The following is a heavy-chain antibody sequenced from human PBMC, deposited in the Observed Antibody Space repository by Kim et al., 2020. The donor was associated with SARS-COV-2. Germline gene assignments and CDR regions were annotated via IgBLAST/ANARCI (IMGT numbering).Heavy chain of an antibody. CDR3: AREEGYSSRHRAY. Sequence: GGSLRLSCAASGFTVSSNYMSWVRQAPGKGLEWVSVIYSGGSTYYADSVKGRFTISRDNSKNTLYLQMNSLRAEDTAVYYCAREEGYSSRHRAYWGQGTLVTVSS. V-gene: IGHV3-53*01. J-gene: IGHJ4*02. D-gene: IGHD6-19*01. CDR1: GFTVSSNY. CDR2: IYSGGST.